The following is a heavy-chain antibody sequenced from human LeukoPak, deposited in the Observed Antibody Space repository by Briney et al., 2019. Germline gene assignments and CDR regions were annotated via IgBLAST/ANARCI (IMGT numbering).Heavy chain of an antibody. CDR2: IIPIFGAA. CDR1: GGTFSSYA. Sequence: ASLKVSCKASGGTFSSYAISWVRQAPGQGLEWMGGIIPIFGAANYAQKFQGRVTITADESTSTAYMELSSLRSEDTAVYYCARSVGYDWDWFDPWGQGTLVTVSS. D-gene: IGHD5-12*01. CDR3: ARSVGYDWDWFDP. V-gene: IGHV1-69*13. J-gene: IGHJ5*02.